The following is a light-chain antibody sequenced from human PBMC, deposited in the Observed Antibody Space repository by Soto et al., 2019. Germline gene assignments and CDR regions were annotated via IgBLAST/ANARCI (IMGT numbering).Light chain of an antibody. CDR3: ATWDDSLNGVV. Sequence: QSVLTQPPSASGTPGQTIAISCSGGNSNIGSHTVNWFQQLPGTAPRLLIYSNTQRPSGVPDRFSGSKSGTSASLAISGLQSEYEGDYYCATWDDSLNGVVFGGGTKVTVL. CDR1: NSNIGSHT. V-gene: IGLV1-44*01. J-gene: IGLJ2*01. CDR2: SNT.